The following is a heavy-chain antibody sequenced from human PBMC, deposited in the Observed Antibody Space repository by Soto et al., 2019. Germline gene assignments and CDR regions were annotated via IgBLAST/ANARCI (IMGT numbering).Heavy chain of an antibody. CDR1: GYTFTSYA. Sequence: SSVKVSCKASGYTFTSYAMHWVRQAPGQRLEWMGWINAGNGNTKYSQKFQGRVTITRGTSASTAYMELSSLRSEDTAVYYCARRLLSGYSSGWYNYFDYWGQGTLVTVSS. V-gene: IGHV1-3*01. CDR3: ARRLLSGYSSGWYNYFDY. CDR2: INAGNGNT. D-gene: IGHD6-19*01. J-gene: IGHJ4*02.